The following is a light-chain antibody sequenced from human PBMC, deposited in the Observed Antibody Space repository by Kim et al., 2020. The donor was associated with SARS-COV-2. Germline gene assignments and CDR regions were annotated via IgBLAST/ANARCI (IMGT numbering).Light chain of an antibody. Sequence: EIVLTQSPATLSLSPGEGATLSCRASQSVSSYLAWYQQKPGQAPRLLIYDASNRATGIPVRFSGSGSGTDFTLTISSLEPEDFAVYYCQQRSNWPPALTFGGGTKVDIK. CDR3: QQRSNWPPALT. V-gene: IGKV3-11*01. CDR1: QSVSSY. J-gene: IGKJ4*01. CDR2: DAS.